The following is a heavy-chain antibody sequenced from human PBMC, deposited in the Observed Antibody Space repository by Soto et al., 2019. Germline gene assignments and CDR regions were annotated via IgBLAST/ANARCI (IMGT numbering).Heavy chain of an antibody. Sequence: EVQLVQSGAEVKKPGESLKISCKGSGYSFTSYWIGWVRQMPGKGLEWMGIIYPGDSDTRYSPSFQGQVTISADKSISTAYLQWSSLKASDTAMYYCAISRDGYKNENSYYYYGMDVWGQGTTVTVSS. CDR3: AISRDGYKNENSYYYYGMDV. CDR2: IYPGDSDT. D-gene: IGHD5-12*01. J-gene: IGHJ6*02. V-gene: IGHV5-51*01. CDR1: GYSFTSYW.